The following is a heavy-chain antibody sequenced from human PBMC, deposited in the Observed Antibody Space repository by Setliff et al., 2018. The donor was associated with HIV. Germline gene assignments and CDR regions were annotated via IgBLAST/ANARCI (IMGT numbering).Heavy chain of an antibody. J-gene: IGHJ4*02. D-gene: IGHD1-26*01. CDR1: GFPFRSYA. V-gene: IGHV3-23*01. Sequence: LRLSCAASGFPFRSYAMNWVRQAPGLGLEWVSSISDTGDNTYSANSVKGRFTISRDNSKNTLYLQMDSLRAEDTALYYCAKAPGTQVYYFDHWGQGTLVTVSS. CDR3: AKAPGTQVYYFDH. CDR2: ISDTGDNT.